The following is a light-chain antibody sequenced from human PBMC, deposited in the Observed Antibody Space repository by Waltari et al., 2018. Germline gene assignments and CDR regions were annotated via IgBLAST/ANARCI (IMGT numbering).Light chain of an antibody. V-gene: IGKV1-39*01. CDR3: QQSYSTPRT. CDR2: APT. CDR1: QSIDNY. Sequence: DVQMTQSPSSLSASVGDRVTITCRASQSIDNYLHWYQQKPVNTTYILFSAPTSFQSGVPXXXSGSGSGTDFIXTISSLQPEDFATYYCQQSYSTPRTFGQGTKVEIK. J-gene: IGKJ1*01.